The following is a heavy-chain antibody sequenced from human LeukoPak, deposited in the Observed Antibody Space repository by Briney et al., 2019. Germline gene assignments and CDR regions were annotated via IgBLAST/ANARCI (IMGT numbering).Heavy chain of an antibody. CDR1: GFTFSSHL. V-gene: IGHV3-74*01. CDR3: VRKFATGD. D-gene: IGHD1-14*01. CDR2: VKSGGTAT. J-gene: IGHJ4*02. Sequence: HPGGSLRLSCAASGFTFSSHLMHWVRQAQGTGLVWVSSVKSGGTATNYADSVKGRFTISRDNAKNTLYLQMNSLRVEDTAVYYCVRKFATGDWGQGTLVTVSS.